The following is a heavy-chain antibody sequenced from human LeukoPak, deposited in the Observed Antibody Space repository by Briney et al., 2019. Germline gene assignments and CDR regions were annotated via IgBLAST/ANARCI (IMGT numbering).Heavy chain of an antibody. D-gene: IGHD3-10*01. Sequence: SETLSLTCTVSGGSISSSSYYWGWIRQPPGKGLEWIGSIYYSGSTYYNPSLKSRVTISVDTSKNQFSLKLSSVTAADTAVYYCARTDWFGDRGFDYWGQGTLVTVSS. V-gene: IGHV4-39*07. J-gene: IGHJ4*02. CDR3: ARTDWFGDRGFDY. CDR1: GGSISSSSYY. CDR2: IYYSGST.